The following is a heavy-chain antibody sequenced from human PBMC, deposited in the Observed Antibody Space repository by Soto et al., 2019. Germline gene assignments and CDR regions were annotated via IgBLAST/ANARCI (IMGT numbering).Heavy chain of an antibody. D-gene: IGHD3-16*02. CDR1: GGSVTSGGHS. Sequence: SXNLSLTWVVSGGSVTSGGHSWSCIRQAPGKGLEWVGSIYQSKSAYYNPSLRSRVAISVDRSNNQVSLRMTSVTAADTAIYYCARGDTRLGELSHDYWGQGTLVTVSS. J-gene: IGHJ4*02. CDR3: ARGDTRLGELSHDY. V-gene: IGHV4-30-2*01. CDR2: IYQSKSA.